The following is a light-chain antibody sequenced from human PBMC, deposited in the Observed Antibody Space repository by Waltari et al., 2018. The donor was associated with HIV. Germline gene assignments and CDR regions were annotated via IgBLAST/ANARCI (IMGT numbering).Light chain of an antibody. J-gene: IGLJ2*01. CDR2: AND. V-gene: IGLV1-40*01. CDR3: QSYDSALSGSV. Sequence: HSVLTPPPSVSAAPGQRVTISCTGTRPHLRAGYDILWSQQLPGTAPKLVIYANDNRPSGVPDRFSGSKSGTSASLAITGLQAEDDADYYCQSYDSALSGSVFGGGTKLTVL. CDR1: RPHLRAGYD.